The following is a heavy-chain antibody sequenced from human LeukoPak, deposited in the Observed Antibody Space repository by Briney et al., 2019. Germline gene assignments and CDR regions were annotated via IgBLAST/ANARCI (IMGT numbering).Heavy chain of an antibody. J-gene: IGHJ3*02. D-gene: IGHD3-3*01. CDR3: ARALTIFGVAYGFDI. CDR2: IIPIFGSA. CDR1: GGTFSNYA. V-gene: IGHV1-69*01. Sequence: SVKVSCKASGGTFSNYAFSWVRQAPGQGREWMGGIIPIFGSADYAQKFQGRVTITADESTRTAYMELSSLTSEDTAVYYCARALTIFGVAYGFDIWGQGTMVTVSS.